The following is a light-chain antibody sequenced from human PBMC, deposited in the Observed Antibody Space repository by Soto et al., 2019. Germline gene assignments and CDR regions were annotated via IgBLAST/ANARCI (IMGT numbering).Light chain of an antibody. Sequence: QSVVTQPPSASGTPGQRVTISCSGSSSNIGSNTVNWYQQLPGTAPKLLIYSNNQRPSGVPDRFSGSKSGTSASLAISGPQSEDEADYYCAAWDDSLKGVFGGGTKVTVL. CDR2: SNN. V-gene: IGLV1-44*01. CDR3: AAWDDSLKGV. CDR1: SSNIGSNT. J-gene: IGLJ2*01.